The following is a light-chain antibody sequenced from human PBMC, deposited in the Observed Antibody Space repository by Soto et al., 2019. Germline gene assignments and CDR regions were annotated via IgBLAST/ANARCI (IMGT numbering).Light chain of an antibody. CDR1: QSITYW. CDR2: DVF. V-gene: IGKV1-5*01. Sequence: IQMPLTPSSLSASLGDRETITCRASQSITYWLAWYQQKPGKAPKLLTYDVFNLQSGVPSRFSGSGSGTEFTLTISSLQPDDSATYYCQQYHSFSSTFGQGTKVDIK. CDR3: QQYHSFSST. J-gene: IGKJ2*01.